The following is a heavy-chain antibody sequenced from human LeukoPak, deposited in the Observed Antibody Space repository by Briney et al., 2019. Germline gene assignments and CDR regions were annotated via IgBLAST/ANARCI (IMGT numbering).Heavy chain of an antibody. D-gene: IGHD6-19*01. J-gene: IGHJ4*02. V-gene: IGHV4-59*08. Sequence: SETLSLTCTVSGGSISSYYWSWIRQPPGKGLEWIGYIYYSGSTSYNPSLNSRVTISLDTSKNQFSLNLSSVTAADTAVYYCARRESSGFFDYWGQGTLVTVSS. CDR1: GGSISSYY. CDR3: ARRESSGFFDY. CDR2: IYYSGST.